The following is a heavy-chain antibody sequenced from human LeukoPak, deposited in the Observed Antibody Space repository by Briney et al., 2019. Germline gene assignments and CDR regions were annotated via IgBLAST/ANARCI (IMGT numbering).Heavy chain of an antibody. CDR3: AKDSSGWAFDI. D-gene: IGHD6-19*01. J-gene: IGHJ3*02. CDR2: ISYDGSNK. CDR1: GFTFSSYA. V-gene: IGHV3-30*04. Sequence: GGSLRLSCAASGFTFSSYAMHWVRQAPGKGLEWVAVISYDGSNKYYADSVKGRFTISRDNSKNTVYLQMNSLRVEDTAVYYCAKDSSGWAFDIWGQGTMVTVSS.